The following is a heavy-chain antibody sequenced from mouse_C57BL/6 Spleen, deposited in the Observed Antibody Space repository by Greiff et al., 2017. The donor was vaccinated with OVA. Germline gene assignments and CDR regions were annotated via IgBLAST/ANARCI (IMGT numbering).Heavy chain of an antibody. D-gene: IGHD2-4*01. J-gene: IGHJ3*01. CDR1: GFTFTDYY. V-gene: IGHV7-3*01. CDR3: ASSYYDYAWFAY. Sequence: EVQGVESGGGLVQPGGSLSLSCAASGFTFTDYYMSWVRQPPGKALEWLGFIRNKANGYTTEYSASVKGRFTISRDNSQSILYLQMNALRAEDSATYYCASSYYDYAWFAYWGQGTLVTVSA. CDR2: IRNKANGYTT.